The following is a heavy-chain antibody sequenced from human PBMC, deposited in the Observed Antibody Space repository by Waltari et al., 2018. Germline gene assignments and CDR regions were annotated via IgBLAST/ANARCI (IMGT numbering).Heavy chain of an antibody. CDR1: GGTFSSYA. D-gene: IGHD1-26*01. CDR2: IIPMFGTA. V-gene: IGHV1-69*01. Sequence: QVQLVQSGAEVKKPGSSVKVSCKASGGTFSSYAMSWVRQAPGQGLEWMGGIIPMFGTANYAQKFQGRVTITADESTSTAYMEMSSLRSEDTAVYYCARGGSGSYYPTLYYYYYMDVWGKGTTVTVSS. J-gene: IGHJ6*03. CDR3: ARGGSGSYYPTLYYYYYMDV.